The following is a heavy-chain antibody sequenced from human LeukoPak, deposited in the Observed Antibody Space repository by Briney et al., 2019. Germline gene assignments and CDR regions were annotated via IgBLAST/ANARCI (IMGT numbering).Heavy chain of an antibody. Sequence: GGSLRLSCAGSGFTFSRYSMNWFRQASGKGLERVSSISSRSTNIFYADSVKGRFTISRDNAKNSLYLQMNSLGAEDTAVYYCARDAQWLVPEGYFYYMDVWGKGTTVTVSS. CDR3: ARDAQWLVPEGYFYYMDV. V-gene: IGHV3-21*01. D-gene: IGHD6-19*01. J-gene: IGHJ6*03. CDR1: GFTFSRYS. CDR2: ISSRSTNI.